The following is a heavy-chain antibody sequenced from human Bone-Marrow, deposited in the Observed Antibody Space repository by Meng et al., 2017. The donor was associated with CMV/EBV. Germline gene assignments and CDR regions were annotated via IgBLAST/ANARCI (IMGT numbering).Heavy chain of an antibody. CDR3: ARDHSPITYYYDSSGYYPAA. CDR1: GFTVSSNY. V-gene: IGHV3-66*03. Sequence: GESLKISCAASGFTVSSNYMSWVRQAPGKGLEWVSVIYSCGSTYYADSVKGRFTISRDNSKNTLYLQMNSLRAEDTAVYYCARDHSPITYYYDSSGYYPAAWGQGTLVTVSS. J-gene: IGHJ5*02. D-gene: IGHD3-22*01. CDR2: IYSCGST.